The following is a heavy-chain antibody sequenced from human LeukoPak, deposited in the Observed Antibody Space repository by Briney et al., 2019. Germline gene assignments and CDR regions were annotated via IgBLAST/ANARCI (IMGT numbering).Heavy chain of an antibody. CDR3: ARDWYDILTGRYFDY. D-gene: IGHD3-9*01. J-gene: IGHJ4*02. Sequence: SVKVSCKASGVSLSTYAIGWVRQAPGQRLEWMGRIIPLIGVTNYAQRFRDRATITADKSTSSAYMELSRLRSDDTAVYYCARDWYDILTGRYFDYWGQGTLVNVSS. CDR2: IIPLIGVT. V-gene: IGHV1-69*04. CDR1: GVSLSTYA.